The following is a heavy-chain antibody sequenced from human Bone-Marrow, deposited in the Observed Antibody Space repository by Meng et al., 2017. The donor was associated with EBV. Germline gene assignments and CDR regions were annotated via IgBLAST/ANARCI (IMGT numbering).Heavy chain of an antibody. V-gene: IGHV1-69*01. CDR2: LIPMVGAP. Sequence: VQLVWLWAEVKRPGSSVKVSCRTSGGIFRSDAVSWVRQAPGQGREWMGGLIPMVGAPHYAQKFQGRVTITADESTSTAYMELSSLRSEDTAVYYCARVCSVPAAPETDNWFDPWGQGTLVTVSS. D-gene: IGHD2-2*01. J-gene: IGHJ5*02. CDR3: ARVCSVPAAPETDNWFDP. CDR1: GGIFRSDA.